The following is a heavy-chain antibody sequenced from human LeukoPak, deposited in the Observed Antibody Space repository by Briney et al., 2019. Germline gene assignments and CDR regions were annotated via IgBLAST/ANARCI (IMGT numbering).Heavy chain of an antibody. J-gene: IGHJ5*02. Sequence: ASVRVSCXASGYTFTSYDINWVRQAPGQGLEWMGWMNPNSGNTGYAQKFQGRVTFGRNISRSTAYMELTSLRSEDTAVYYCARDLGVVTPRFDPWGQGTLVIVSS. V-gene: IGHV1-8*03. CDR2: MNPNSGNT. D-gene: IGHD3-3*01. CDR1: GYTFTSYD. CDR3: ARDLGVVTPRFDP.